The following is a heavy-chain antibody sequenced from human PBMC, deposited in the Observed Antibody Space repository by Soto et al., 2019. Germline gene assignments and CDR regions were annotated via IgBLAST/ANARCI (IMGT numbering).Heavy chain of an antibody. Sequence: PGGSLRLSCTASGFTFSNYGMHWVRQAPGKGLKWVAVISYDGSNKYYADSVKGRFTISRDNSKNTLYLQMSSLRAEDTAVYYCARGRDYLGGDFDYWGQGTLVTVSS. D-gene: IGHD3-16*01. J-gene: IGHJ4*02. CDR1: GFTFSNYG. V-gene: IGHV3-30-3*01. CDR3: ARGRDYLGGDFDY. CDR2: ISYDGSNK.